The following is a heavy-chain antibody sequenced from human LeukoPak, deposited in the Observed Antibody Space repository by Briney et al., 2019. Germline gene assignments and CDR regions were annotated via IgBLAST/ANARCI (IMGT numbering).Heavy chain of an antibody. J-gene: IGHJ4*02. CDR1: GFTFSSYE. Sequence: GGSLRLSCAASGFTFSSYEMNWVRQAPGKGLEWVSYISSSGSTIYYADSVKGRVTISRDNSKNTLYLQMNSLRADDTAVYYCAKGSSSGWPYYFDYWGQGTLVTVSS. V-gene: IGHV3-48*03. CDR3: AKGSSSGWPYYFDY. CDR2: ISSSGSTI. D-gene: IGHD6-19*01.